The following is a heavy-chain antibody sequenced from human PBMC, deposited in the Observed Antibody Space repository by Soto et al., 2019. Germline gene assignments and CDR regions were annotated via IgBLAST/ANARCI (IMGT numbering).Heavy chain of an antibody. D-gene: IGHD3-10*01. CDR3: TRHAGSYWYFDL. Sequence: EVQLLESGGTLVQPGGSLRLSCAASGFTVSSSYMAWVRQAAGKGLEWVSSIYIDGRTYYAESVRGRFTISTHNSEDTLYLQMNSLSVDDTAMYYCTRHAGSYWYFDLWGRGTLVTVSS. V-gene: IGHV3-66*04. CDR2: IYIDGRT. CDR1: GFTVSSSY. J-gene: IGHJ2*01.